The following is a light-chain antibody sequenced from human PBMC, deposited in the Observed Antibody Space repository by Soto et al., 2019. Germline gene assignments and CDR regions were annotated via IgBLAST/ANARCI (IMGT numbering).Light chain of an antibody. J-gene: IGKJ1*01. CDR2: DAS. V-gene: IGKV1-5*01. Sequence: DIQMTQSPSTLSASVGDRVTITCRASQSISSWLAWYQQKPGKAPKLLIYDASSLESGVPSRFSGSGSGTEFTLTISSLQPDDFATYSCHXYNTYRTSGPGTKV. CDR3: HXYNTYRT. CDR1: QSISSW.